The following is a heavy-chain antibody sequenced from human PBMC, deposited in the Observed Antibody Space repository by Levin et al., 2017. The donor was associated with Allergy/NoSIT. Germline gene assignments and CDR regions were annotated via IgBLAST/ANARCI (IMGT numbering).Heavy chain of an antibody. J-gene: IGHJ6*02. Sequence: ETLSLTCTVSGGSISSTSYYWGWIRQAPGKGLEWIGALYYSGSTHYSPSLKSRVTISGDTSKNQFSLRLSSVTAADTAVYYCASYNGYDARYYYYGMDVWGQGTTVTVSS. V-gene: IGHV4-39*07. CDR3: ASYNGYDARYYYYGMDV. CDR1: GGSISSTSYY. CDR2: LYYSGST. D-gene: IGHD5-12*01.